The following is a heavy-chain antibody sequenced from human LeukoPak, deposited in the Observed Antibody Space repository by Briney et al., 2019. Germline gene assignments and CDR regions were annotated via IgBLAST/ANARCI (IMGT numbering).Heavy chain of an antibody. J-gene: IGHJ6*03. D-gene: IGHD5-12*01. CDR2: ITWNGDST. Sequence: PGGSLRLSCAAAGFTFGDYNMHWVRQVPGKGLEWVSLITWNGDSTYYADSVEGRFTISRDNSKNALYLQMNSLRTEDTALYYCAKDKWLRGYYYYCMDVWGKGTTVTVSS. V-gene: IGHV3-43*01. CDR3: AKDKWLRGYYYYCMDV. CDR1: GFTFGDYN.